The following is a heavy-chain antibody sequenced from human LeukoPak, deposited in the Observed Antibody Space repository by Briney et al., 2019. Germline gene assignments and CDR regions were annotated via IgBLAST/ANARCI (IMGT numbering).Heavy chain of an antibody. CDR3: ARRGNSSSFFDY. V-gene: IGHV3-66*01. D-gene: IGHD6-6*01. CDR2: FYSGGGT. Sequence: GGSLRLSCAASGFSVSHNYMSWVRQAPGKGLEWVSVFYSGGGTDYADSVKGRFTFSRDNSKNTLSLQMNSLRAEDTAVYYCARRGNSSSFFDYWGQGALVIVSS. J-gene: IGHJ4*02. CDR1: GFSVSHNY.